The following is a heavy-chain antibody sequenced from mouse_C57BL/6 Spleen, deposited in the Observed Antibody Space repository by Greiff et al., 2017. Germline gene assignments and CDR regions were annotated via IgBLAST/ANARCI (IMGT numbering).Heavy chain of an antibody. CDR2: IYPGDGDT. CDR1: GYAFSSSW. V-gene: IGHV1-82*01. J-gene: IGHJ2*01. D-gene: IGHD1-1*01. CDR3: ARDDYYDSRLDY. Sequence: QVQLQQSGPELVKPGASVKISCKASGYAFSSSWMNWVKQRPGKGLEWIGRIYPGDGDTNYNGKFKGKATLTADKSSSTAYMQLSSLTSEDSAVYFCARDDYYDSRLDYWGQGTTLTVSS.